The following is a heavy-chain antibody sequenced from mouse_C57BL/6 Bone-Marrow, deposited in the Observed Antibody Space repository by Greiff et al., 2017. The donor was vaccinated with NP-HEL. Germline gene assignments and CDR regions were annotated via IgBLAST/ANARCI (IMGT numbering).Heavy chain of an antibody. CDR3: ARDRGTTVEE. V-gene: IGHV5-4*01. Sequence: EVKLMESGGGLVKPGGSLKLSCAASGFTFSSYAMSWVRQTPEKRLEWVATISDGGSYTYYPDNVKGRFTISRDNAKNNLYLQMSHLKSEDTAMYYCARDRGTTVEEWGQGTTLTVAS. J-gene: IGHJ2*01. CDR1: GFTFSSYA. D-gene: IGHD1-1*01. CDR2: ISDGGSYT.